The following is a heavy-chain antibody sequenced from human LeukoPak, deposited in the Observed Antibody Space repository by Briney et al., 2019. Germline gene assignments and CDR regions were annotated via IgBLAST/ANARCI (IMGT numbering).Heavy chain of an antibody. J-gene: IGHJ4*02. CDR3: ATEGAQTGTTHRTIDY. Sequence: VQPGGSLRLSCAASGFTFSSYWMSWVRQAPGKGLEWVVNIKQDGSEKYYVDSVKGRFTISRDNAKNSLYLQMNSLRAEDTAVYYCATEGAQTGTTHRTIDYWGQGTLVTVSS. CDR1: GFTFSSYW. CDR2: IKQDGSEK. V-gene: IGHV3-7*03. D-gene: IGHD1-1*01.